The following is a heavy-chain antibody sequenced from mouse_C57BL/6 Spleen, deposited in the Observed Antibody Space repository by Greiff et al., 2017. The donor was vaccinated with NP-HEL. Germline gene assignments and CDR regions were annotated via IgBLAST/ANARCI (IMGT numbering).Heavy chain of an antibody. CDR1: GYTFTSYW. V-gene: IGHV1-55*01. Sequence: QVQLQQPGAELVKPGASVKMSCKASGYTFTSYWITWVKQRPGQGLEWIGDIYPGSGSTNYNEKFKSKATLTVDTSSSTAYMQLSSLTSEDSAVYYCARLGLRRDYDAMDYWGQGTSVTVSS. J-gene: IGHJ4*01. D-gene: IGHD2-4*01. CDR3: ARLGLRRDYDAMDY. CDR2: IYPGSGST.